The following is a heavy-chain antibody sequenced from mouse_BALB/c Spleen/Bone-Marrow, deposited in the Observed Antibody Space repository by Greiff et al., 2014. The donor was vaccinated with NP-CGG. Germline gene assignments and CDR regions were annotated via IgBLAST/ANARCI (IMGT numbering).Heavy chain of an antibody. D-gene: IGHD2-12*01. J-gene: IGHJ4*01. V-gene: IGHV1-62-2*01. Sequence: VLLVESGAELVKPGTSVNLSCKASGYTFTDYIIHWVKQRSGQGLEWIGWFYPGSGSIKYNEKFKDKATLTADKSSNTVCMEPSRLTSEDSAVYFCARHEDLDIRRRLSAMDYWGQGTSVTVSS. CDR1: GYTFTDYI. CDR2: FYPGSGSI. CDR3: ARHEDLDIRRRLSAMDY.